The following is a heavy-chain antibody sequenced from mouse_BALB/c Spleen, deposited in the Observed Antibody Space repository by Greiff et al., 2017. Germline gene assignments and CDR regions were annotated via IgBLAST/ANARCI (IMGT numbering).Heavy chain of an antibody. CDR2: ISSGGGST. J-gene: IGHJ1*01. CDR3: ARHYGNYVWYFDV. CDR1: GFAFSSYD. D-gene: IGHD2-1*01. V-gene: IGHV5-12-1*01. Sequence: DVMLVESGGGLVKPGGSLKLSCAASGFAFSSYDMSWVRQTPEKRLEWVAYISSGGGSTYYPDTVKGRFTISRDNAKNTLYLQMSSLKSEDTAMYYCARHYGNYVWYFDVWGAGTTVTVSS.